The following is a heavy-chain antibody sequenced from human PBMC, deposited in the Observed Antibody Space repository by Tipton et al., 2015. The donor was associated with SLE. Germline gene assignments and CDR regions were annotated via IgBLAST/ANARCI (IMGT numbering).Heavy chain of an antibody. V-gene: IGHV4-4*02. J-gene: IGHJ5*02. D-gene: IGHD2-8*02. CDR1: GGFISSSEW. Sequence: TLSLTCCVSGGFISSSEWWSWVRQPPGKGLDWFGEISHSGSTNYNPSLKSRVTLSIDTSRSRFSLELSSVTAADTAVYYCAKSSGRRLDPWGQGTLVTVSS. CDR2: ISHSGST. CDR3: AKSSGRRLDP.